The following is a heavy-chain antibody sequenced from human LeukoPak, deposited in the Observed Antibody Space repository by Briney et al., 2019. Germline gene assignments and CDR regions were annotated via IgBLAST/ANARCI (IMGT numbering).Heavy chain of an antibody. CDR2: ISGSGDST. CDR1: GFTFSSYA. Sequence: GGSLRLSCAASGFTFSSYAMSWVRQAPGKGQEWVSAISGSGDSTYYPDSMKGRFTISRDNSKNTLYLQMNSLRAEDTALYYGAKDRYYDSSGYSYFDYWGPGTLVTASS. J-gene: IGHJ4*01. V-gene: IGHV3-23*01. D-gene: IGHD3-22*01. CDR3: AKDRYYDSSGYSYFDY.